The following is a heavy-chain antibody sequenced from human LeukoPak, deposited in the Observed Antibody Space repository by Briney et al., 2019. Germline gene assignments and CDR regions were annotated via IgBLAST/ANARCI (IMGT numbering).Heavy chain of an antibody. V-gene: IGHV4-4*07. CDR3: ARDLDFWSGYGMDV. CDR1: GGSISSYY. CDR2: IYTSGST. J-gene: IGHJ6*02. Sequence: SETLSLTCTVSGGSISSYYWSWIRQPAGKGLEWIGRIYTSGSTNYNPSLKSRVTMSVDTSKNQCSLKLSSVTAADTAVYYCARDLDFWSGYGMDVWGQGTTVTVSS. D-gene: IGHD3-3*01.